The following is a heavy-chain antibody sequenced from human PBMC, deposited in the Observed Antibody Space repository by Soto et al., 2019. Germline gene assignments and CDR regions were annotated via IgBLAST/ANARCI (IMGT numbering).Heavy chain of an antibody. D-gene: IGHD6-13*01. V-gene: IGHV4-59*01. Sequence: PSETLSLTCTVSGGSISSYYWSWIRQPPGKGLEWIGYIYYSGSTNYNPSLKSRVTISVDTSKNQFSLKLSSVTAADTAVYYCARGSYSSSWYVDWFDPWGQGTLVTVSS. CDR2: IYYSGST. CDR1: GGSISSYY. CDR3: ARGSYSSSWYVDWFDP. J-gene: IGHJ5*02.